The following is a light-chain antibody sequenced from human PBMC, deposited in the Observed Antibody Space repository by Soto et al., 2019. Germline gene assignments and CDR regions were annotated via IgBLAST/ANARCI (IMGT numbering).Light chain of an antibody. J-gene: IGKJ2*01. CDR3: QQYNNWPLYT. Sequence: ERVMTQSPGTLSVSPGERATLSCRASQSVVSNMAWYQQKPGQAPRLVIYDKSTRVTGIPERFSGSGSGTDFTLTISNVQSEDSAVYYCQQYNNWPLYTFGQGTKLEI. CDR1: QSVVSN. V-gene: IGKV3-15*01. CDR2: DKS.